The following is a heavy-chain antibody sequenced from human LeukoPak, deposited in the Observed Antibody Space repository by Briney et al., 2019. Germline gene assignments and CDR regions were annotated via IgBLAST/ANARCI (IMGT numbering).Heavy chain of an antibody. CDR2: IYYSGST. CDR3: ARSGYFFDY. D-gene: IGHD1-14*01. CDR1: GGSISRSSYY. J-gene: IGHJ4*02. Sequence: SSETLSLTCTVSGGSISRSSYYWGWIRQPPGKGLEWIGSIYYSGSTNYNPSLKSRVTISVDTSKNQFSLKLSSVTAAGTAVYYCARSGYFFDYWGQGILVTVSS. V-gene: IGHV4-39*01.